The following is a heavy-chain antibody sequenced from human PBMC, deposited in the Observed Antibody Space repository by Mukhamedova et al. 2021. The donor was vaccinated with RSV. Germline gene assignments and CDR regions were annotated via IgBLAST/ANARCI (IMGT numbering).Heavy chain of an antibody. V-gene: IGHV3-20*03. Sequence: AEYMGGRFTISRDNAKNSLYLQMNSLRAEDTALYYCARVSRSGGDWGTNDYWGQGTLVTVSS. J-gene: IGHJ4*02. D-gene: IGHD2-21*01. CDR3: ARVSRSGGDWGTNDY.